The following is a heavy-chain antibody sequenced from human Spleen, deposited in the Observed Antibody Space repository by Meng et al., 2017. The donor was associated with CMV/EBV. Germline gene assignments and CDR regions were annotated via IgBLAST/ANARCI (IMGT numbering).Heavy chain of an antibody. CDR1: GYIFTSNL. CDR2: IYPGDSDS. D-gene: IGHD3-22*01. J-gene: IGHJ4*02. V-gene: IGHV5-51*01. CDR3: TRLDSRGYHY. Sequence: KISCKGSGYIFTSNLIGWVRQMPGKGLEWMGIIYPGDSDSTYSPSFQGQVTISADKSISTAFLQWSSLKASDTAMYYCTRLDSRGYHYWGQGTLVTVSS.